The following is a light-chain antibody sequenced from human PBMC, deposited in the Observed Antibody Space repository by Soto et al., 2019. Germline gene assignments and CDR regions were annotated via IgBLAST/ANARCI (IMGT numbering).Light chain of an antibody. V-gene: IGLV2-14*01. CDR3: NSYTSSSTLYV. CDR2: EVS. Sequence: QSALTQPASVSGSPGQSITISFTGTSSDIGTYNYVSWYQQHPGKAPKLMLYEVSNRPSGVSNRLFGSKSGNTASLTISGLQAEDEADYFCNSYTSSSTLYVFGTGTKLTVL. J-gene: IGLJ1*01. CDR1: SSDIGTYNY.